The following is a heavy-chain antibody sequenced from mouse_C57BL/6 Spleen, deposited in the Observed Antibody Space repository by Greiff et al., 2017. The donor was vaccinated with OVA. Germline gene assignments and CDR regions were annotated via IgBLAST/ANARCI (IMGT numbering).Heavy chain of an antibody. D-gene: IGHD1-1*01. CDR2: INPSNGGT. V-gene: IGHV1-53*01. CDR3: ARDTTVVDWYFDV. CDR1: GYTFTSYW. J-gene: IGHJ1*03. Sequence: QVQLQQSGTELVKPGASVKLSCKASGYTFTSYWMHWVKQRPGQGLEWIGNINPSNGGTNYNEKFKSKATLTVDKSFSTAYMQLSSLTSEDSAVYYCARDTTVVDWYFDVWGTGTTVTVSS.